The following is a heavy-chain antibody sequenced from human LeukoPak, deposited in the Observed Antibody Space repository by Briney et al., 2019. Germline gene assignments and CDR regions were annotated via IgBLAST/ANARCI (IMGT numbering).Heavy chain of an antibody. CDR3: AREAYCGGDCYSGFDY. J-gene: IGHJ4*02. CDR2: IYDSGST. V-gene: IGHV4-59*01. Sequence: SETLSLTCTVSGGSIRSYHWSWIRQPPGKRLEWIGYIYDSGSTNYNPSLKSRVTISIDTSKNQFSLKLSSVTAADTAVYYCAREAYCGGDCYSGFDYWGQGTLVTVSS. CDR1: GGSIRSYH. D-gene: IGHD2-21*02.